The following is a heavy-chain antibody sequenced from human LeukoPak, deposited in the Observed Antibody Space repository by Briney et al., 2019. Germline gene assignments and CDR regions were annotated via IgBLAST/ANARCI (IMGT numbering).Heavy chain of an antibody. V-gene: IGHV3-48*01. CDR3: AKEGVIDGGNSVSLYYFDY. J-gene: IGHJ4*02. D-gene: IGHD4-23*01. Sequence: GGSLRLSCAASGFNFRIYSMNWVRQAPGKGLEWASYISSGSSTIYYAHSLKGRFTISRDNAKNSLYLQMNRLRAEDTAVYYCAKEGVIDGGNSVSLYYFDYWGQGTLVTVSS. CDR1: GFNFRIYS. CDR2: ISSGSSTI.